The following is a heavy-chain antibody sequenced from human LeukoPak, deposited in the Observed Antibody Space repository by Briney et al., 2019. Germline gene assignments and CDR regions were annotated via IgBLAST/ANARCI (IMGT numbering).Heavy chain of an antibody. Sequence: SETLSLTCTVSGGSISSHYWSWIRQPPGKGLEWIGYIYYSGSTNYNPSLKSRVTISVDTSKNQFFLKLSSVTAADTAVYYCARVRINFDWLLSGSYYYYMDVWGKGTTVTVSS. CDR1: GGSISSHY. J-gene: IGHJ6*03. CDR3: ARVRINFDWLLSGSYYYYMDV. V-gene: IGHV4-59*11. D-gene: IGHD3-9*01. CDR2: IYYSGST.